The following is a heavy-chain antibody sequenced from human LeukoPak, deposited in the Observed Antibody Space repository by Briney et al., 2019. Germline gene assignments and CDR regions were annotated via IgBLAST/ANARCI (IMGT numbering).Heavy chain of an antibody. V-gene: IGHV3-23*01. CDR1: GFTFGTYS. D-gene: IGHD6-13*01. Sequence: PGGSLRLSCAASGFTFGTYSMIWVRQARWKGLEWVSVISGSGASTNYADSVKGRFIISRDNSKNTLYLQMNSLRAEDTAVYYCAKNHYSSSRDYFDYWGQGTLVTVSS. CDR2: ISGSGAST. CDR3: AKNHYSSSRDYFDY. J-gene: IGHJ4*02.